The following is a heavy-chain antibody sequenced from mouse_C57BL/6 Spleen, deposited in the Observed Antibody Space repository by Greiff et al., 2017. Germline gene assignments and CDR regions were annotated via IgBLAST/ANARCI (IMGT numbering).Heavy chain of an antibody. CDR3: ARGITTVDY. Sequence: VQLKQPGAELVRPGSSVKLSCKASGYTFTSYWMHWVKQRPIQGLEWIGNIDPSDSETHYNQKFKDKATLTVDKSSSTAYMQLSSLTSEDSAVYYCARGITTVDYWGQGTTLTVSS. V-gene: IGHV1-52*01. D-gene: IGHD1-1*01. CDR2: IDPSDSET. J-gene: IGHJ2*01. CDR1: GYTFTSYW.